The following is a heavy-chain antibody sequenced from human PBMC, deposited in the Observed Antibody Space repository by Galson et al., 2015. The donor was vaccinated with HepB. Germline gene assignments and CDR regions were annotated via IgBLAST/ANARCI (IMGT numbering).Heavy chain of an antibody. CDR1: GYTFTSYG. V-gene: IGHV1-18*04. CDR3: ARDVRPAGYSSGWYPTNYYYYGMDV. CDR2: ISAYNGNT. D-gene: IGHD6-19*01. Sequence: SVKVSCKASGYTFTSYGVSWVRQAPGQGLEWMGWISAYNGNTNYAQKLQGRVTMTTDTSTSTAYMEMRSLRSDDTAVYYCARDVRPAGYSSGWYPTNYYYYGMDVWGQRDHGHRLL. J-gene: IGHJ6*04.